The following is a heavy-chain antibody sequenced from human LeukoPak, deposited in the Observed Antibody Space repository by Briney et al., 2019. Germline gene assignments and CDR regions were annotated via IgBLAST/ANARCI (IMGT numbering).Heavy chain of an antibody. J-gene: IGHJ3*02. CDR3: ATCHEYQLLYSDAFDI. CDR2: INTDGSST. V-gene: IGHV3-74*01. Sequence: GGSLRLSCAASGFSLSNYWMHWVRQAPGKGLVWVSRINTDGSSTSYADSVKGRFTISRDNAKNTLYLQMNSLRAEDTAVYYCATCHEYQLLYSDAFDIWGQGTMVTVSS. CDR1: GFSLSNYW. D-gene: IGHD2-2*02.